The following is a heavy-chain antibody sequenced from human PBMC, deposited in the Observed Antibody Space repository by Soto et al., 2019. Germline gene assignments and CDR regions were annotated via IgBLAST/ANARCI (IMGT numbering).Heavy chain of an antibody. CDR2: INAGNGNT. D-gene: IGHD6-13*01. J-gene: IGHJ4*02. V-gene: IGHV1-3*01. Sequence: GASVKVSCKASGYTFTSYAMHWVRQAPGQRLEWMGWINAGNGNTKYSQKFQGRVTITRDTSASTAYMELSSLRSEDTAVYYCARVLRATSSSWHYYFDYWGQGTLVTVSS. CDR1: GYTFTSYA. CDR3: ARVLRATSSSWHYYFDY.